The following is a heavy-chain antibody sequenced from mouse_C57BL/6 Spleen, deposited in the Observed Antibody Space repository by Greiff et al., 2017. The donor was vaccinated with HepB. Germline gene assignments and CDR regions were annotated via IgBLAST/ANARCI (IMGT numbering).Heavy chain of an antibody. D-gene: IGHD2-3*01. V-gene: IGHV14-4*01. CDR1: GFNIKDDY. CDR3: TTTYDGYPWAY. Sequence: VQLKQSGAELVRPGASVKLSCTASGFNIKDDYMHWVKQRPEQGLEWIGWIDPENGDTEYASKFQGKATITADTSSNTAYLQLSSLTSEDTAVYYCTTTYDGYPWAYWGQGTLVTVSA. J-gene: IGHJ3*01. CDR2: IDPENGDT.